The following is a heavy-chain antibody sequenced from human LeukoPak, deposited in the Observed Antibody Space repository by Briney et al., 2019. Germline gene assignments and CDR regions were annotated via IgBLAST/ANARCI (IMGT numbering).Heavy chain of an antibody. CDR2: SSGSRGST. J-gene: IGHJ3*02. CDR3: AKDCLGRTAFDI. D-gene: IGHD5/OR15-5a*01. CDR1: GFTFSSYA. Sequence: PGGSLRLSCAASGFTFSSYAMSWVRQAPGKGLGWVSASSGSRGSTYYAESVKGRLNISRDNSKNTLYLEMNSVRAEDTAVYYCAKDCLGRTAFDIWGQGTMVSVSS. V-gene: IGHV3-23*01.